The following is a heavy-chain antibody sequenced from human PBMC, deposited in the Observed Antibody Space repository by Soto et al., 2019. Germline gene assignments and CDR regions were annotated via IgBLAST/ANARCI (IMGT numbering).Heavy chain of an antibody. CDR2: ISFDGDK. J-gene: IGHJ4*02. V-gene: IGHV3-30*03. CDR3: ARDYARGWCQF. CDR1: GFDFSNSG. Sequence: GSLRLSCTASGFDFSNSGIQWVRQTPGKGLEWVALISFDGDKYYVDSVKGRFTSSRDNPTNTVYLQMNRLRPEDTGVYYCARDYARGWCQFWGQGTLVTVSS. D-gene: IGHD2-8*02.